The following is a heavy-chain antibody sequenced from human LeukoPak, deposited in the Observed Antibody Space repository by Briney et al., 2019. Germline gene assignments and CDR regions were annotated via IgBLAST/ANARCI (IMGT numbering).Heavy chain of an antibody. V-gene: IGHV4-34*01. D-gene: IGHD2-2*02. CDR3: ARGPGLGYCSSTSCYTAVVY. CDR1: GGSFSGYY. J-gene: IGHJ4*02. Sequence: SETLSLTCAVYGGSFSGYYWSWIRQPPGKGLEWMGEINHSGSTNYNPSLKSRVTISVDTSKNQFSLKLSSVTAADTAVYYCARGPGLGYCSSTSCYTAVVYWGQGTLVTVSS. CDR2: INHSGST.